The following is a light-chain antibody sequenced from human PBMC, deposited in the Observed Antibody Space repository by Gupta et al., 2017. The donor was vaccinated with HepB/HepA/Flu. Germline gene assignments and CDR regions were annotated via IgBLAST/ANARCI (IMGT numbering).Light chain of an antibody. V-gene: IGLV3-1*01. CDR1: KLGDKY. CDR2: EDN. CDR3: QAWDSTTAV. J-gene: IGLJ1*01. Sequence: SYELTQPPSVSVSPGQTASITCSGDKLGDKYACWYRQRPGQSPVLVIYEDNKRPSGIPERFSGSNSGNTATLTITGTQTVDEADYYCQAWDSTTAVFGSGTKVTVL.